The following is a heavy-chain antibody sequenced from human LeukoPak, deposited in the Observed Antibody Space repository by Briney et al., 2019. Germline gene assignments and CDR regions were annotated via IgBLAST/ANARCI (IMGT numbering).Heavy chain of an antibody. D-gene: IGHD1-26*01. CDR1: GFSLSTSGMR. CDR2: SDWDDDK. Sequence: SGPALVKPTQPLTLTCTCSGFSLSTSGMRVSWIRQPPGKALEWLARSDWDDDKFYSTSLKTRLTISKDTSKNQVVLTMTNMDPVDTATYYCARISPGASGSYHFFDYWGQGTLVTVSS. V-gene: IGHV2-70*04. J-gene: IGHJ4*02. CDR3: ARISPGASGSYHFFDY.